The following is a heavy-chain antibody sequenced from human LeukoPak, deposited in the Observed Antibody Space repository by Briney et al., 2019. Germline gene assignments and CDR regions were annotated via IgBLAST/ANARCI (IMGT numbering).Heavy chain of an antibody. Sequence: ASVKVSCKASGYTFTGYYMHWVRQAPGQGLEWMGRINPNSGGTNYAQKFRGRVTMTRDTSISTAYMELSRLRSDDTAVYYCAGTGIAVAGIRNDYWGQGTLVTVSS. J-gene: IGHJ4*02. CDR3: AGTGIAVAGIRNDY. V-gene: IGHV1-2*06. D-gene: IGHD6-19*01. CDR2: INPNSGGT. CDR1: GYTFTGYY.